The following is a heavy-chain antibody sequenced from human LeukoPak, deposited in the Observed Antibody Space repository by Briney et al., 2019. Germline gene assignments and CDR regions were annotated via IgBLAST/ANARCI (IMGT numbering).Heavy chain of an antibody. D-gene: IGHD1-26*01. CDR3: AKDLTVSPTTPDF. CDR2: ISESGATT. CDR1: GFTFSNYA. V-gene: IGHV3-23*01. Sequence: GGSLRLSCAASGFTFSNYAMSWVRQAPGKGLEWVSAISESGATTYYADSVKGRFTTSRDTSKNTLYLQMNSLRAEDTAVYYCAKDLTVSPTTPDFWGQGTLVTVSS. J-gene: IGHJ4*02.